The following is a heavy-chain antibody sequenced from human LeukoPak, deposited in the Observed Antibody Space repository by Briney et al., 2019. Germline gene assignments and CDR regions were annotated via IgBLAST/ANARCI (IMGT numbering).Heavy chain of an antibody. Sequence: SETLSLTCTVSGGSISNYFWSWIRQPPGRGLEWIGYIYESESTNYNPSLKSRVTISPDTSKKKFSLKLTSVTAADTAVYYCARSPPPFYDSSGYHYYYYMDVWGKGATVTVSS. CDR3: ARSPPPFYDSSGYHYYYYMDV. CDR2: IYESEST. J-gene: IGHJ6*03. V-gene: IGHV4-59*01. CDR1: GGSISNYF. D-gene: IGHD3-22*01.